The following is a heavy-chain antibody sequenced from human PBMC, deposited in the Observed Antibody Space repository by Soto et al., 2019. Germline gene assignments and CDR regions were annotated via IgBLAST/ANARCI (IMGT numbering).Heavy chain of an antibody. J-gene: IGHJ6*02. Sequence: EVQLVESGGGLVQPGGSLKLSCAASGFNFSGASMHWVRQASGKGLEWVGRVRSKANSYATAYAASVEGRITISRDDSKNTAYLQMNSLKTEDTAVYYCTRLDVWGQGTTVTVSS. CDR1: GFNFSGAS. CDR3: TRLDV. V-gene: IGHV3-73*01. CDR2: VRSKANSYAT.